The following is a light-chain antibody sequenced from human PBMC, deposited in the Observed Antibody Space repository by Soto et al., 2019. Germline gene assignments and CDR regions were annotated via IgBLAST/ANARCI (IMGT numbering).Light chain of an antibody. CDR2: AAS. V-gene: IGKV1-39*01. J-gene: IGKJ1*01. CDR3: QQSHSIPWT. Sequence: IQMTQSPSSLSASVGDRVTITCRTSQSISIYLNWYQQKPGKAPKLMVYAASSLQSGVPSRFSGSGSGTDFTLTISSLQPEDFAAYYCQQSHSIPWTFGQGTKVEIK. CDR1: QSISIY.